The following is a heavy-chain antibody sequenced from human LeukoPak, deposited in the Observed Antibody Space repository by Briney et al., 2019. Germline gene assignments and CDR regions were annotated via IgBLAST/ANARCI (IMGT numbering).Heavy chain of an antibody. CDR3: ASSGWYLSSFN. CDR2: IYHSGST. Sequence: PSGTLSLTCAVSGGSISSSNWWSWIRPPPGKGLEWIGEIYHSGSTNYNPSLKSRVTISVDKSKTQFSLKLSSVTAADTAVYYCASSGWYLSSFNWGQGTLVTVSS. CDR1: GGSISSSNW. V-gene: IGHV4-4*02. D-gene: IGHD6-19*01. J-gene: IGHJ4*02.